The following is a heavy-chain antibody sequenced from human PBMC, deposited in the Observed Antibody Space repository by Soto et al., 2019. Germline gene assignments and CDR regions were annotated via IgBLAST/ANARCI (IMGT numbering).Heavy chain of an antibody. J-gene: IGHJ6*02. CDR1: GGSFSGYY. CDR3: AREPVSSGWAMDV. CDR2: INHSGST. D-gene: IGHD6-19*01. Sequence: SETLSLTCAVYGGSFSGYYWSWIRHPPGKGLEWIGEINHSGSTNYNPSLKSRVTISVDTSNNQFHLKLSSVTAADTAVYYCAREPVSSGWAMDVWGQGTTVTVSS. V-gene: IGHV4-34*01.